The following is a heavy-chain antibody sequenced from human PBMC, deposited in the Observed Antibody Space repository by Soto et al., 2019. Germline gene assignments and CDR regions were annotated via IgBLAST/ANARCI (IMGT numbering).Heavy chain of an antibody. CDR1: GGSFSGYY. CDR2: INHSGST. J-gene: IGHJ4*02. CDR3: ARARYCSSTSYAYSVDS. D-gene: IGHD2-2*01. V-gene: IGHV4-34*01. Sequence: PSLTCAVYGGSFSGYYWSWIRQPPGKGLEWIGEINHSGSTNYNPSLKSRVTISVDTSKNQFSLKLSSVTAADTAVYYCARARYCSSTSYAYSVDSWGQGAVVT.